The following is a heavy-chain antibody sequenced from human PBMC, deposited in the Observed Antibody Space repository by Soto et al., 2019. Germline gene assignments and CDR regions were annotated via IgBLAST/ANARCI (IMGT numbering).Heavy chain of an antibody. CDR3: ARRHSSSWYVCDY. CDR1: GYTFTSYD. Sequence: QVQLVQSGAEVKKPGASVKVSCKASGYTFTSYDINWVRQATGQGLEWMGWMNPNSGNTNYAQKFQGRVTRTRNTSMRAAYMELSSLRSEDTAVYYCARRHSSSWYVCDYWGQGTLVTVSS. J-gene: IGHJ4*02. D-gene: IGHD6-13*01. CDR2: MNPNSGNT. V-gene: IGHV1-8*01.